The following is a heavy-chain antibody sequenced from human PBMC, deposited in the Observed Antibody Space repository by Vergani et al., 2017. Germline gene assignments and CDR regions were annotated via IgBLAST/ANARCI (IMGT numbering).Heavy chain of an antibody. CDR2: ISSSSSTI. Sequence: EVQLVESGGGLVQPGGSLRLSCAASGFTFSSYSMNWVRQAPGKGLEWVSYISSSSSTIYYADSVKGRFTISRDNAKNSLYLQMNSLRAEDTAVYYCAREGVVVISKLGAFDIWGQGTMVTVSS. V-gene: IGHV3-48*04. J-gene: IGHJ3*02. D-gene: IGHD3-22*01. CDR3: AREGVVVISKLGAFDI. CDR1: GFTFSSYS.